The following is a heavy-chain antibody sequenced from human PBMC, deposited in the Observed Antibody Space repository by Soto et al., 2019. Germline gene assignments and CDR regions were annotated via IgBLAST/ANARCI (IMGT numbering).Heavy chain of an antibody. CDR1: GGSISSCC. D-gene: IGHD3-22*01. V-gene: IGHV4-59*04. CDR3: AGLYPYESSGYHLNY. Sequence: SVTLSVTCTVAGGSISSCCWSWIRKPPGKGLEWVGSIYYLGSTYYNPSLGSRVTISVDTSKNQFSLKLRSVTAADTAVFYCAGLYPYESSGYHLNYWGQGALVTVSS. CDR2: IYYLGST. J-gene: IGHJ4*02.